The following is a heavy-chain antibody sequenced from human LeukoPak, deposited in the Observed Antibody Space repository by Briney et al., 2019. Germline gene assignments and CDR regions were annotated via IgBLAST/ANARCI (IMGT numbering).Heavy chain of an antibody. CDR3: ARDKSIAARPKDY. J-gene: IGHJ4*02. V-gene: IGHV3-74*01. CDR2: INTDGSST. D-gene: IGHD6-6*01. Sequence: GGSLRLSCAASKFTFSSYWMHWVRQAPGKGLVWVSRINTDGSSTNYADSVKGRFTISRDNAKNSLYLQMNSLRAEDTAVYYCARDKSIAARPKDYWGQGTLVTVSS. CDR1: KFTFSSYW.